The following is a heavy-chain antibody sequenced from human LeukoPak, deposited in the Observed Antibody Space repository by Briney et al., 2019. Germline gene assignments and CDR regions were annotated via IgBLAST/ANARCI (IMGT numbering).Heavy chain of an antibody. V-gene: IGHV4-39*07. CDR3: TKSDGYGLIRI. Sequence: SETLSLTCSVSGDSIIGYYWGWIRQPPGKGLEWIGNIYYTGNTYYNSSLKSRVTISLDTSKNQFSLKVVSMTAADTAAYYCTKSDGYGLIRICGRGTMVTVSS. CDR2: IYYTGNT. CDR1: GDSIIGYY. D-gene: IGHD3-10*01. J-gene: IGHJ3*02.